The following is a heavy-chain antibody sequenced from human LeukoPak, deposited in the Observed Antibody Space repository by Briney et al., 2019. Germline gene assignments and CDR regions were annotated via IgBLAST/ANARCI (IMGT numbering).Heavy chain of an antibody. CDR2: IYYSGST. CDR3: ARDVVAAPGTWDY. D-gene: IGHD6-13*01. CDR1: GHSFSSVYH. J-gene: IGHJ4*02. V-gene: IGHV4-61*01. Sequence: SETLSLTCSVSGHSFSSVYHWGWVRQPPGKGLEWIGYIYYSGSTNYNPSLKSRVTISVDTSKNQFSLKLSSVTAADTAVYYCARDVVAAPGTWDYWGQGTLVTVSS.